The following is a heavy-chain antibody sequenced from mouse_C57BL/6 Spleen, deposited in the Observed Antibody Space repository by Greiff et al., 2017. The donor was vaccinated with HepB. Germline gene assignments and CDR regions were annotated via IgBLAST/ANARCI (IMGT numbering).Heavy chain of an antibody. CDR1: GYTFTDYN. Sequence: EVQLQQSGPELVKPGASVKIPCKASGYTFTDYNMDWVKQSHGKSLEWIGDINPNNGGTIYNQKFKGKATLTVDKSSSTAYMELRSLTSEDTAVYYCATPYYYGSSYSWFAYWGQGTLVTVSA. CDR3: ATPYYYGSSYSWFAY. D-gene: IGHD1-1*01. J-gene: IGHJ3*01. CDR2: INPNNGGT. V-gene: IGHV1-18*01.